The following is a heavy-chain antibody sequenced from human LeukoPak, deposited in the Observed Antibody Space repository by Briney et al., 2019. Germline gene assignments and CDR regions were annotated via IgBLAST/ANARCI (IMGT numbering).Heavy chain of an antibody. CDR2: IYYSGST. Sequence: SETLSLTCTVSGGSISSSSYYWSWIRQPPGKGLEWIGYIYYSGSTNYNPSLKSRVTISVDTSKNQFSLKLSSVTAADTAVYYCARVHVFGFLDYWGQGTLVTVSS. CDR1: GGSISSSSYY. D-gene: IGHD3-3*01. J-gene: IGHJ4*02. V-gene: IGHV4-61*01. CDR3: ARVHVFGFLDY.